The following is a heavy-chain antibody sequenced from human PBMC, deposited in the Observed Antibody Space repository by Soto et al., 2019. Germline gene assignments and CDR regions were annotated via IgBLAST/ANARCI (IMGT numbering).Heavy chain of an antibody. CDR3: ARDRGYKAVDY. D-gene: IGHD3-22*01. J-gene: IGHJ4*02. CDR1: GFSFSSSW. CDR2: INADGSEK. Sequence: QPVGSLRLSCAASGFSFSSSWMRWVRQAPGKGLEWVASINADGSEKFYMDSVRGRFTISRDNAENSLSLLMNSLRVEDTAVYYCARDRGYKAVDYWGQGTLVTVSS. V-gene: IGHV3-7*03.